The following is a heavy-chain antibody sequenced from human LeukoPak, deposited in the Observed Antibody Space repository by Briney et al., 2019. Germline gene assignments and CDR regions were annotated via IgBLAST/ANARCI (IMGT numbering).Heavy chain of an antibody. CDR3: ARSSEGRYYYDSSGYSYYYYYMDV. CDR2: IHYSGST. J-gene: IGHJ6*03. V-gene: IGHV4-39*07. CDR1: GGSISSSAYH. Sequence: SSETLSLTCTVSGGSISSSAYHWGWIRQPPGKGLEWIGSIHYSGSTYYNPSLKSRVTISVRMSKNQFSLKLSSVTAADTAVYYCARSSEGRYYYDSSGYSYYYYYMDVWGKGTTVTISS. D-gene: IGHD3-22*01.